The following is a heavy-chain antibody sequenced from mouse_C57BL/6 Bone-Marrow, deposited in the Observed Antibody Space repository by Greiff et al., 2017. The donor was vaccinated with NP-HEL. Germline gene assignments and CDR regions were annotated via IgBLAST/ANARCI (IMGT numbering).Heavy chain of an antibody. V-gene: IGHV6-6*01. CDR1: GFTFSDAW. CDR2: IRNKANNPAT. Sequence: EVKLVESGGGLVQPGGSMKLSCAASGFTFSDAWMDWVRQSPEKGLEWVAEIRNKANNPATYYAVSVKGRFTISRDDSKSSVYLQMNSLKAEDTGIYYCTRQHYYGSSPWFAYWGQGTLVTVSA. CDR3: TRQHYYGSSPWFAY. J-gene: IGHJ3*01. D-gene: IGHD1-1*01.